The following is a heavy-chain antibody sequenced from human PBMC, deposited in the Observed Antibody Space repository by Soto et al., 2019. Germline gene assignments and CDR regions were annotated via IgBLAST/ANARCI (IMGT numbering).Heavy chain of an antibody. J-gene: IGHJ6*02. CDR1: GFTFSSYD. CDR3: ARMSIYGMDV. V-gene: IGHV3-13*04. CDR2: IGTAGDT. Sequence: GALRLSCAASGFTFSSYDMHWVRQATGKGLEWVSSIGTAGDTYYPGSVKGRFTISRENAKNSLYLQMNSLRAGDTAVYYCARMSIYGMDVWGQGTTVTVSS. D-gene: IGHD6-6*01.